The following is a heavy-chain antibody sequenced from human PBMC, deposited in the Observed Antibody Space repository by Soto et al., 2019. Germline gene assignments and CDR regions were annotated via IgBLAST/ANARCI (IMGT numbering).Heavy chain of an antibody. J-gene: IGHJ4*02. D-gene: IGHD6-19*01. CDR2: ISAYNGNT. V-gene: IGHV1-18*04. CDR1: GYTFTSYG. Sequence: ASVKVSCKASGYTFTSYGISWVRQAPGQGLEWMGWISAYNGNTNYAQKLQGRVTMTTDTCTSTAYMELRSLRSDDTAVYYCARIRYSSGWTPSDYWGQGTLVTVSS. CDR3: ARIRYSSGWTPSDY.